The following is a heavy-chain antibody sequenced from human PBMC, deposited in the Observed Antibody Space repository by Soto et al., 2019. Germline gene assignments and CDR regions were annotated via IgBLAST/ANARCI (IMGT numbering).Heavy chain of an antibody. CDR2: ISWDGGST. Sequence: EVQLGESGGVVVQPGGSLRLSCAASGFTFDDYTMHWVRQAPGKGLEWVSLISWDGGSTYYADSVKGRFTISRDNSKNSLYLQMKSLRTEDTALYYCAKDRGPEDFWSGYYTGPLDYWGQGTPVTVSS. J-gene: IGHJ4*02. D-gene: IGHD3-3*01. V-gene: IGHV3-43*01. CDR3: AKDRGPEDFWSGYYTGPLDY. CDR1: GFTFDDYT.